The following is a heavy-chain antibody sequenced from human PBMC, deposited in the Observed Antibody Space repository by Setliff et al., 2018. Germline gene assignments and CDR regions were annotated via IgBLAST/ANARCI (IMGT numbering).Heavy chain of an antibody. V-gene: IGHV1-18*01. Sequence: ASVKVSCKASGYTFTSYGISWVRQAPGQGLEWMGWISAYNGNTNYAQKLQGRVTIMTDESTSTAYMELSSLTSEDTAVYYCAREGVHTWSSTDYHYYMDVWGRGTTVTVS. CDR2: ISAYNGNT. CDR3: AREGVHTWSSTDYHYYMDV. CDR1: GYTFTSYG. D-gene: IGHD2-21*01. J-gene: IGHJ6*03.